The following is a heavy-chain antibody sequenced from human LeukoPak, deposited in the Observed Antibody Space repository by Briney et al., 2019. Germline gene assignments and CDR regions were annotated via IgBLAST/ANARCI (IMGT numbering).Heavy chain of an antibody. CDR1: GFTFISYG. V-gene: IGHV3-33*01. CDR3: ARDGTAAGDYYFDY. D-gene: IGHD6-13*01. J-gene: IGHJ4*02. Sequence: PGRSLILSCAASGFTFISYGMHWVRHAPGEGLEWVAVIWYDGSNKYYADSVKGRFTISRDNSKNTLYLQMNSLRAEDTAVYYCARDGTAAGDYYFDYWGQGTLVTVSS. CDR2: IWYDGSNK.